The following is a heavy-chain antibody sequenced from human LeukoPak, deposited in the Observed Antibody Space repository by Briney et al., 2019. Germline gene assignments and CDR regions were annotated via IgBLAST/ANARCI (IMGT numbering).Heavy chain of an antibody. CDR2: IYYSGST. V-gene: IGHV4-61*01. Sequence: SETLSLTCTVSGGSVSSGSYYWSWIRQPPGKGLEWIGYIYYSGSTNYNPSLKSRVTISVDTSKNQFSLKLSSVTAADTAVYYCARAMITFGGVIATFDYWGQGTLVSVSS. J-gene: IGHJ4*02. CDR3: ARAMITFGGVIATFDY. D-gene: IGHD3-16*02. CDR1: GGSVSSGSYY.